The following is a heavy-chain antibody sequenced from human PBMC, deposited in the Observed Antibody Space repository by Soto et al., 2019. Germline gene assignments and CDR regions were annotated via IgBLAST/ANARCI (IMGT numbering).Heavy chain of an antibody. CDR1: GFTFSSYW. Sequence: EVQLVESGGGLVQPGGSLRLSCAASGFTFSSYWMSWVRQAPGKGLEWVANIKQDGSEKYYVDSVKGRFTISRDNAKNSLYLKMNSLRAEDTAVYYCARDTRHYDFWSGPTTWYYYMDVWGKGTTVTVSS. D-gene: IGHD3-3*01. CDR2: IKQDGSEK. J-gene: IGHJ6*03. V-gene: IGHV3-7*01. CDR3: ARDTRHYDFWSGPTTWYYYMDV.